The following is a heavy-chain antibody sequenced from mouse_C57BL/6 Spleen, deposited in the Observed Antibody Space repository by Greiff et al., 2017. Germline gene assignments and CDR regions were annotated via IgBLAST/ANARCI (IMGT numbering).Heavy chain of an antibody. D-gene: IGHD1-1*01. Sequence: EVKLVESGGGLVKPGGSLKLSCAASGFTFSSYAMSWVRQTPEKRLEWVATISDGGSYTYYPANVQGRFTISRDNAKNNLYLQMSHLKSEDTAMYYCARDQDYYGSSYWFAYWGQGTLVTVSA. J-gene: IGHJ3*01. CDR1: GFTFSSYA. V-gene: IGHV5-4*01. CDR2: ISDGGSYT. CDR3: ARDQDYYGSSYWFAY.